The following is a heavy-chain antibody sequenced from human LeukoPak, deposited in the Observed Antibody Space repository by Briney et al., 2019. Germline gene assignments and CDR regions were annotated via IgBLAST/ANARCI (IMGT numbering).Heavy chain of an antibody. V-gene: IGHV4-34*01. Sequence: LETLSLTCAVYGGSFSGYYWSWIRQPPGKGLEWIGEINHSGSTNYNPSLKSRVTMSVDTSKNQFSLKLTSVTAADTAVYYCARAYSRFYYYYMDVWGKGTTVTVSS. D-gene: IGHD6-13*01. CDR3: ARAYSRFYYYYMDV. CDR2: INHSGST. J-gene: IGHJ6*03. CDR1: GGSFSGYY.